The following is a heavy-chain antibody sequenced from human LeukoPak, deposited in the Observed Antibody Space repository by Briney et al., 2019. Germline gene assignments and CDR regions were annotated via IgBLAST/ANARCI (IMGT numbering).Heavy chain of an antibody. Sequence: SETLSLTCSVSDGSINSYYWNWIRRPSGKGLEWIGYIYYNGNTNYSPSFKSRVTMSVDTSKNLFSLKVSSVTAADTAVYYCARGRSNYYGMDVWGQGTTVTVSS. CDR1: DGSINSYY. J-gene: IGHJ6*02. V-gene: IGHV4-59*01. CDR3: ARGRSNYYGMDV. D-gene: IGHD1-26*01. CDR2: IYYNGNT.